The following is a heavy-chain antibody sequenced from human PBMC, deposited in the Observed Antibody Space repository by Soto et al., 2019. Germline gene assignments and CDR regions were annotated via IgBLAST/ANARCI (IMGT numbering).Heavy chain of an antibody. J-gene: IGHJ6*02. V-gene: IGHV3-30-3*01. CDR2: ISYDGSNK. D-gene: IGHD2-2*01. CDR1: GFTFSSYA. Sequence: GGSLRLSCAASGFTFSSYAMSWVRQAPGKRLEWVAVISYDGSNKYYADSVKGRFTISRDNSKNTLYLQMNSLRAEDTAVYYCARVSSALGVGMDVWGQGTKVTFS. CDR3: ARVSSALGVGMDV.